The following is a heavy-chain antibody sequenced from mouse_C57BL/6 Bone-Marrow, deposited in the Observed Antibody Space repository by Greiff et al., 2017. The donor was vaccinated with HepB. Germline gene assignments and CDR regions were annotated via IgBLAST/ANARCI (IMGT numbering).Heavy chain of an antibody. D-gene: IGHD1-1*01. CDR3: ARSLITDAMDY. Sequence: QVQLQQSGAELARPGASVKMSCKASGYTFTSYTMHWVKQRPGQGLEWIGYINPSSGYTKYNQKFKDKATLTADQSSSTAYMQLSSLTSEDSAVYYCARSLITDAMDYCVQGTSVTVSS. CDR2: INPSSGYT. CDR1: GYTFTSYT. J-gene: IGHJ4*01. V-gene: IGHV1-4*01.